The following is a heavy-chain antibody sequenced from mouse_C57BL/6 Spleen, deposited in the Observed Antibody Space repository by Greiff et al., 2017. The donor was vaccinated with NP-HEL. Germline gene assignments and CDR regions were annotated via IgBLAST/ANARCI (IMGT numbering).Heavy chain of an antibody. CDR3: ARGHYGSSSYAMDY. V-gene: IGHV1-26*01. Sequence: EVQLQQSGPELVKPGASVKISCKASGYTFTDYYMNWVKQSHGKSLEWIGDINPNNGGTSYNQKFKGKATLTIDKSSSTAYMELRSLTSEDSAVYYCARGHYGSSSYAMDYWGQGTSVTVSS. D-gene: IGHD1-1*01. J-gene: IGHJ4*01. CDR1: GYTFTDYY. CDR2: INPNNGGT.